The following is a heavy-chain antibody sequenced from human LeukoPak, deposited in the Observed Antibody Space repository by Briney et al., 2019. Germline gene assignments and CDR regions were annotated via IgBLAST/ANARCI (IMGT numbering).Heavy chain of an antibody. V-gene: IGHV4-39*07. CDR3: ASPDYDSSGYYYGGNAFDI. D-gene: IGHD3-22*01. CDR1: GGSISSGSYY. J-gene: IGHJ3*02. CDR2: IYYSGTT. Sequence: SEALSLTCTVSGGSISSGSYYWVWIRQPPGKGLEWIGTIYYSGTTYYNPSLKSRVTISVDTSKNQFSLKLSSVTAADTAVYYCASPDYDSSGYYYGGNAFDIWGQGTMVTVSS.